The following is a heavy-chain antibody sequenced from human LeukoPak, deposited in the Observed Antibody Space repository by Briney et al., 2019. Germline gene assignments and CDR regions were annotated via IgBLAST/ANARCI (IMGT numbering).Heavy chain of an antibody. D-gene: IGHD6-19*01. Sequence: GGSLRLSCAASGFTVSNFAMNWVRQAPGKGLEWVSIISGSGGSTYYAYSVKGRFTISRDNSKNTLYLQMNSLRAEDTAVYYCAKMVHTEQWLVPFDYWGQGTLVTVSS. J-gene: IGHJ4*02. CDR1: GFTVSNFA. CDR2: ISGSGGST. CDR3: AKMVHTEQWLVPFDY. V-gene: IGHV3-23*01.